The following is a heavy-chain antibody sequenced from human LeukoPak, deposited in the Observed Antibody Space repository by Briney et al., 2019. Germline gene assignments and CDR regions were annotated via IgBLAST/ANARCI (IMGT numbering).Heavy chain of an antibody. CDR1: GGSISSSSYY. CDR3: ARLESIAARRTIYYYYMDV. D-gene: IGHD6-6*01. J-gene: IGHJ6*03. CDR2: IYYSGST. Sequence: SETLSLTCTVSGGSISSSSYYWGWIRQPPGKGLEWIGSIYYSGSTYYNPSLKGRVTISVDTSKNQFSLKLSSVTAADTAVYYCARLESIAARRTIYYYYMDVWGKGTTVTVSS. V-gene: IGHV4-39*07.